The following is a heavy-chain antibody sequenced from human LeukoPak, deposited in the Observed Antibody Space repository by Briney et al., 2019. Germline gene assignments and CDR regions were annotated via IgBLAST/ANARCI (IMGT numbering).Heavy chain of an antibody. Sequence: SETLSLTCAVYGGSFSGDYWSWIRQPPGKGLEWIGEINHSGSTNYNPALKSQVTISLDTSKNQFSLKLSSVTAADTAVYYCAKHLRRRFFSKTLGFDPWGQGTLVTVSS. J-gene: IGHJ5*02. CDR3: AKHLRRRFFSKTLGFDP. D-gene: IGHD3-3*01. CDR1: GGSFSGDY. V-gene: IGHV4-34*01. CDR2: INHSGST.